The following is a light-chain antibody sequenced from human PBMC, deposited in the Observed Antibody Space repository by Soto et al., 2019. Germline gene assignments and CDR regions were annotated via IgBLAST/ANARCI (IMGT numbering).Light chain of an antibody. CDR1: QSVCSY. V-gene: IGKV3-11*01. CDR3: HQSSHWFRYA. CDR2: DAS. Sequence: EIVLTQSPATLSLSPGERATPSFRASQSVCSYLAWYQQKPGQAPRLLIYDASPRATGIPARFSGTGSGTDLTLTISSLEPEDFAVYYWHQSSHWFRYAFGQGTKLEIK. J-gene: IGKJ2*01.